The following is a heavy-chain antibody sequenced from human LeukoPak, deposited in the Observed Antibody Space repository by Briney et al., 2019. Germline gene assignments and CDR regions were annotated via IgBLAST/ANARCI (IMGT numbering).Heavy chain of an antibody. V-gene: IGHV3-21*04. CDR1: GFTFSSYS. Sequence: KPGGSLRLSCAASGFTFSSYSMNWVRQAPGKGLEWVSSISSSSSYIYYADSVKGRFTISRDNSKNTLYLQMNSLRAEDTAVYYCAKEDRSLHPNSIDYWGQGTLVTVSS. J-gene: IGHJ4*02. CDR2: ISSSSSYI. D-gene: IGHD3-16*02. CDR3: AKEDRSLHPNSIDY.